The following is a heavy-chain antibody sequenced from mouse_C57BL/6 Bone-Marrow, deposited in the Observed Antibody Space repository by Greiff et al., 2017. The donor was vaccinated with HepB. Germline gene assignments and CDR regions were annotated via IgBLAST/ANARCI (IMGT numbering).Heavy chain of an antibody. CDR2: INPNNGGT. CDR1: GYTFTDYY. Sequence: EVQLQQSGPELVKPGASVKISCKASGYTFTDYYMNWVKQSHGKSLEWIGDINPNNGGTSYNQKFKGKATLTVDKSSSTAYMELRSLTSEDSAVYYCARRAYYGSSPYAMDYWGQGTSVTVSS. V-gene: IGHV1-26*01. J-gene: IGHJ4*01. D-gene: IGHD1-1*01. CDR3: ARRAYYGSSPYAMDY.